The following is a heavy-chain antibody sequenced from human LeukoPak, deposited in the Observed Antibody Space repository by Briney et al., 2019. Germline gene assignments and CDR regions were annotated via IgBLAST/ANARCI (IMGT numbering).Heavy chain of an antibody. CDR3: ARQNKVRGTLDGMDV. J-gene: IGHJ6*02. V-gene: IGHV4-59*08. CDR1: GGSISSYY. Sequence: SETLSLTCTVSGGSISSYYWSWIRQPPGKGLEWIGYIYYSGSTNYNPSLKSRVTISVDTSKNQFSLKLSSVTAADTAVYYCARQNKVRGTLDGMDVWGQGTTVTVSS. D-gene: IGHD3-10*01. CDR2: IYYSGST.